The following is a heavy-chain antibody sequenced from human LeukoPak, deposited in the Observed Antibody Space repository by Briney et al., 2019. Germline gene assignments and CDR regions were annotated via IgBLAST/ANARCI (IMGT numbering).Heavy chain of an antibody. J-gene: IGHJ5*02. V-gene: IGHV4-59*12. CDR2: IYYSGST. Sequence: SETLSLTCTVSGGSISNYYWSWIRQPPGKGLEWIGYIYYSGSTNYNPSLRSRVTISVDTSKNQFSLKLSSVTAADTAVYYCASLTTNWFDPWGQGTLVTVSS. CDR1: GGSISNYY. D-gene: IGHD1-14*01. CDR3: ASLTTNWFDP.